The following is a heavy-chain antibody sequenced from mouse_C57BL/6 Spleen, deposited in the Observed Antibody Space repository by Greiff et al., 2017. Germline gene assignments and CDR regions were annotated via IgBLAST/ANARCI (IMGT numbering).Heavy chain of an antibody. CDR2: IDPSDSYT. CDR3: ARGYDYYFDY. V-gene: IGHV1-69*01. Sequence: VQLQQSGAELVMPGASVKLSCKASGYTFTSYWMHWVKQRPGQGLEWIGEIDPSDSYTNYNQKFKGKSTLTVDKSSSTAYMQLSSLTSEDSAVYYCARGYDYYFDYWGQGTTPTVSS. D-gene: IGHD2-12*01. CDR1: GYTFTSYW. J-gene: IGHJ2*01.